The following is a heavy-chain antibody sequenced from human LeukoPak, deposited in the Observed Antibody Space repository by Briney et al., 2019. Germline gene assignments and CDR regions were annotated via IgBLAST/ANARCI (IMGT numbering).Heavy chain of an antibody. V-gene: IGHV1-2*02. CDR3: ARGPEGSYTFRDP. CDR2: INPNSGGT. Sequence: ASVKVSCKASGYTFTGYYMHWVRQAPGQGLEWMGWINPNSGGTNYAQKFQGRVTMTRDTSISTAYMELSRLRSDDTAVYYCARGPEGSYTFRDPWGQGTLVTVST. J-gene: IGHJ5*02. CDR1: GYTFTGYY. D-gene: IGHD1-26*01.